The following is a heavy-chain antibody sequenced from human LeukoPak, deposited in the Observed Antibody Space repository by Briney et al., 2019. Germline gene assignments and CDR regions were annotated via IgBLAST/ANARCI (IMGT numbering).Heavy chain of an antibody. J-gene: IGHJ6*02. D-gene: IGHD5-12*01. CDR2: INSDGSST. CDR3: VRASGVVATAD. V-gene: IGHV3-74*03. Sequence: GGPLRLSCAASGFTFSSYWMHWVRQAPGKGLVWVSRINSDGSSTTYADSVKGRFTISRDNAKNIVYLQMNSLRAEDTAVYYCVRASGVVATADWGQGTTVTVSS. CDR1: GFTFSSYW.